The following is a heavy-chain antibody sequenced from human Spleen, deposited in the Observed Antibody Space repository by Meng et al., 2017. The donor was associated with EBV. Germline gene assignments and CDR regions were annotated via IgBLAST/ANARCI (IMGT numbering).Heavy chain of an antibody. CDR3: ARHWELRSPFTF. V-gene: IGHV4-4*02. Sequence: QGNLRESGPGLLKPSETLSLTCAALGASISSANWWSWVRQPPGKGLEWIGKIYHRGTTDYNPSFNSRVTMSVDKSQNQFSLKLSSVTAADTAVYYCARHWELRSPFTFWGQGILVTVSS. CDR1: GASISSANW. D-gene: IGHD1-7*01. J-gene: IGHJ4*02. CDR2: IYHRGTT.